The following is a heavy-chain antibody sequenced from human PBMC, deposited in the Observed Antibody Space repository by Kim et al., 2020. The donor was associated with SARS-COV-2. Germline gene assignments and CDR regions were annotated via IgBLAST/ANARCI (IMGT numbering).Heavy chain of an antibody. D-gene: IGHD5-12*01. CDR2: IKEDGSEK. CDR3: VRAGYSGYDRAFDI. CDR1: GFTFSSYW. V-gene: IGHV3-7*01. Sequence: GGSLRLSCADSGFTFSSYWMSWVRQAPGTGLEWVANIKEDGSEKYYVDSVKGRFTISRDNAKNTVYLQMNSLRAEDTAVYFCVRAGYSGYDRAFDIWGQGTMVTVST. J-gene: IGHJ3*02.